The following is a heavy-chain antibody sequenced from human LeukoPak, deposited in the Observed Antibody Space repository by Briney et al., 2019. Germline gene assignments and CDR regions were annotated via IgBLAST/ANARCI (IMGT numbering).Heavy chain of an antibody. CDR1: GFTFSSYW. CDR3: ARGEYKTPNWYFDL. Sequence: GGSLRLSCAASGFTFSSYWMHWVRQAPGEGLVWVSRINTDGSTTTYADSVKGRFTISRDNAENKVYLQMNSLRGEDTAVYYCARGEYKTPNWYFDLWGRGSLVTVSS. CDR2: INTDGSTT. V-gene: IGHV3-74*01. J-gene: IGHJ2*01. D-gene: IGHD2/OR15-2a*01.